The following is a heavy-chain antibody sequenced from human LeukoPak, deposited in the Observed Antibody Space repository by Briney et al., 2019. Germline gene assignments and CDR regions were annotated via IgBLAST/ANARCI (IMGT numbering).Heavy chain of an antibody. J-gene: IGHJ4*02. D-gene: IGHD6-13*01. Sequence: SQILSLXCTVSGGSISSGDYYWSWIRQPPGKGLEWIGYIYYSGITYYNPSLESRVTISVDTSKNQFSLKLSSVTAADTAVYYCARVSSWYNYFDYWGQGTLVTVSS. V-gene: IGHV4-30-4*08. CDR3: ARVSSWYNYFDY. CDR1: GGSISSGDYY. CDR2: IYYSGIT.